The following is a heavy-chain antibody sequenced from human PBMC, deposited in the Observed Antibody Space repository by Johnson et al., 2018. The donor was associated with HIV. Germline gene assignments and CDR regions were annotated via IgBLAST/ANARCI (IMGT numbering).Heavy chain of an antibody. CDR3: VRDDGISGDAFDM. V-gene: IGHV3-30*03. CDR1: GFTFSSYG. Sequence: VQLVESGGGVVQPGRSLRLSCAASGFTFSSYGMHWVRQAPGKGLEWVAVISYDGSDKYYADSVKGRFTISRDNSKNSVYLQMSNLRVYDTAVYYCVRDDGISGDAFDMWGQGTMVTVSS. J-gene: IGHJ3*02. CDR2: ISYDGSDK. D-gene: IGHD3-10*01.